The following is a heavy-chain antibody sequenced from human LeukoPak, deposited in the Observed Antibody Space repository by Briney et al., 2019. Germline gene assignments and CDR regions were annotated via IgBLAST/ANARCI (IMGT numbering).Heavy chain of an antibody. J-gene: IGHJ6*03. V-gene: IGHV4-34*01. CDR1: SGSFSGYY. CDR2: INHSGST. Sequence: PSETLSLTCAVYSGSFSGYYWSWIRQPPGKGLEWIGEINHSGSTNYNPSLKSRVTISVDTSKNQFSLKLSSVTAADTAVYYCARGRRKPYYYYYMDVWGKGTTVTVSS. CDR3: ARGRRKPYYYYYMDV.